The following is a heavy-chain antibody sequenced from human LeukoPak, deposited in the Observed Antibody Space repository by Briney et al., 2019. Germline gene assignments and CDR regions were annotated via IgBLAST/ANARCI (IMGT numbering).Heavy chain of an antibody. Sequence: ASVKVSCKASGYTFTSYVINWVRQAPGQGLEWMGWISAYNGNTNYAQKLQGRVTMTTDTSTSTAYMELRSLRSDDTAVYYCARRAIIDNWFDPWGQGTLVTVSS. CDR1: GYTFTSYV. J-gene: IGHJ5*02. V-gene: IGHV1-18*01. CDR3: ARRAIIDNWFDP. CDR2: ISAYNGNT.